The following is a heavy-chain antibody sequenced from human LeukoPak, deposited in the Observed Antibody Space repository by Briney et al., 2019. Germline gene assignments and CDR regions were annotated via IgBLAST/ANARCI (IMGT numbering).Heavy chain of an antibody. Sequence: SETQSLTRTVSGGSISSYYWSWIRQPPGKGLEWIGYIYYSGSTNYNPSLKSRVTISVDTSKNQFSLKLSSVTAADTAVYYCARITGTTAGDYWGQGTLVTVSS. CDR1: GGSISSYY. CDR2: IYYSGST. CDR3: ARITGTTAGDY. J-gene: IGHJ4*02. V-gene: IGHV4-59*12. D-gene: IGHD1-20*01.